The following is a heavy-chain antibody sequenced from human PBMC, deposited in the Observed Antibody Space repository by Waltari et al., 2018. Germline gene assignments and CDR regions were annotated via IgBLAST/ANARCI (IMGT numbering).Heavy chain of an antibody. D-gene: IGHD5-18*01. CDR3: ARARDEDTAMVYFDH. Sequence: EVQLVESGGGLVHPGGSLRLSCAASGFPVRSNHMSWVRQAPGKGLEWVSLIYSAGSTYYADSVRGRFSISRDNSKNTLHLQMNSLRAEDTAMYYCARARDEDTAMVYFDHWGQGTLISVSS. CDR2: IYSAGST. J-gene: IGHJ4*02. CDR1: GFPVRSNH. V-gene: IGHV3-66*02.